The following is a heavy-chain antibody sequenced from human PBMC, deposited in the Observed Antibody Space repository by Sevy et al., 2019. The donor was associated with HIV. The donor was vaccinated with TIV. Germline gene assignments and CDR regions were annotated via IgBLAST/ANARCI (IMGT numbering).Heavy chain of an antibody. CDR3: AKSTGRMAIFDF. J-gene: IGHJ4*02. Sequence: GGSLRLSCAASGFTFNSFFMHWVRQAPGKGLEWVATISFDGRTQYYADSVKGRFSISRDNSKNSLYLQMNSLRGDDTAVYYCAKSTGRMAIFDFWGQGALVTVSS. D-gene: IGHD2-8*01. CDR1: GFTFNSFF. V-gene: IGHV3-30-3*02. CDR2: ISFDGRTQ.